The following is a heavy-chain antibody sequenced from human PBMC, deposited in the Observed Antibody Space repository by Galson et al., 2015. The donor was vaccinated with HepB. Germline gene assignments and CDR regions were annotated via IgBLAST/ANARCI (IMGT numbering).Heavy chain of an antibody. CDR3: ARGSSWSGYLPRFDY. CDR1: GGSFSGYY. J-gene: IGHJ4*02. CDR2: INHSGST. D-gene: IGHD3-3*01. Sequence: ETLSLTCAVYGGSFSGYYWSWIRQPPGKGLEWIGEINHSGSTNYNPSLKSRVTISVDTSKNQFSLKLSSVTAADTAVYYCARGSSWSGYLPRFDYWGQGTLVTVSS. V-gene: IGHV4-34*01.